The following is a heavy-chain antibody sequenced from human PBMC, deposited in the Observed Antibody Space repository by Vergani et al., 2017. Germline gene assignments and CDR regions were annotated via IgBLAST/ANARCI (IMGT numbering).Heavy chain of an antibody. J-gene: IGHJ4*02. Sequence: QVQLQESGPGLVKPSETLSLTCTVSGGSISSYYWSWIRQPPGKGLEWIGSIYYSGSTYYNPSLKSRVTISVDTSKNQFSLKLSSVTAADTAVYYCARHDRGNQKEDDWGQGTLVTVSS. CDR2: IYYSGST. CDR1: GGSISSYY. D-gene: IGHD1-14*01. V-gene: IGHV4-59*05. CDR3: ARHDRGNQKEDD.